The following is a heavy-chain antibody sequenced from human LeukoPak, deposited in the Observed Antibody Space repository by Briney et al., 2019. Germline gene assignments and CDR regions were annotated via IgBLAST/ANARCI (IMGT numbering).Heavy chain of an antibody. CDR1: GGSISSYY. Sequence: SETLSLTCTVSGGSISSYYWSWIRQPPGKGLEWIGYIYYSGSTYYNPSLKSRVTISVDTSKNQFSLKLSSVTAADTAVYYCAKTMVRGISAFDYWGQGTLVTVSS. V-gene: IGHV4-59*12. CDR2: IYYSGST. J-gene: IGHJ4*02. CDR3: AKTMVRGISAFDY. D-gene: IGHD3-10*01.